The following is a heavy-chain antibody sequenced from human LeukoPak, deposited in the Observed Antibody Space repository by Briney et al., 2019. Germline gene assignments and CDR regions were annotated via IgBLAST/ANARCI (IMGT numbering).Heavy chain of an antibody. Sequence: PGGSLRLSCAASGFTVSSNYLSWVRQAPGKGLEWGSVIYSGGSTYYADSVKGRFTISRDNSKNTLYLQMNSLRAEDTAVYYCARDSPEFITIPYGMDVSGQGTTVTVSS. V-gene: IGHV3-66*01. D-gene: IGHD3-9*01. CDR2: IYSGGST. CDR3: ARDSPEFITIPYGMDV. J-gene: IGHJ6*02. CDR1: GFTVSSNY.